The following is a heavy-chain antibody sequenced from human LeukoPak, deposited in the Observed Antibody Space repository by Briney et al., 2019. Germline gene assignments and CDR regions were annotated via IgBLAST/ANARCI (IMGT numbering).Heavy chain of an antibody. D-gene: IGHD3-10*01. Sequence: SETLSLTCAVYGGSFSGYYWSWTRQPPGKGLEWIGEINHSGSTNYNPSLKSRVTISVDTSKNQFSLKLSSVTAADTAVYYCARGRGVRGSLDYWGQGTLVTVSS. CDR1: GGSFSGYY. CDR3: ARGRGVRGSLDY. J-gene: IGHJ4*02. CDR2: INHSGST. V-gene: IGHV4-34*01.